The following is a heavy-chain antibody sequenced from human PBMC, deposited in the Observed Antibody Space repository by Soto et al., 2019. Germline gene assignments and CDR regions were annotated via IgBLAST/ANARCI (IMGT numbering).Heavy chain of an antibody. Sequence: QLQLQESGSGLVKPSQTLSLTCAVSGGSISSGGSSWSWIRQPPGKVLEWIGYIYHSGSTYYNPSLKSRVTISVDRSKNPFSLKLTSVTAADTAVYYCARAGDSSGPVALGYWGQGTLVTVSS. D-gene: IGHD6-19*01. CDR2: IYHSGST. CDR1: GGSISSGGSS. CDR3: ARAGDSSGPVALGY. V-gene: IGHV4-30-2*01. J-gene: IGHJ4*02.